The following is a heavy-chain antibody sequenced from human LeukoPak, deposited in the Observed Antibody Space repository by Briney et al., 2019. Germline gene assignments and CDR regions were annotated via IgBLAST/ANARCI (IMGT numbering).Heavy chain of an antibody. J-gene: IGHJ4*02. Sequence: PSETLSLTCAVYGGSFSGYYWSWIRQPPGKGLEWIGYIHYSGSANYNPSLKSRVTISVDTSKNQFSLRLSSVTAADTAVYYCATSPDSVLFDYWGQGTLVTVSS. CDR2: IHYSGSA. CDR1: GGSFSGYY. CDR3: ATSPDSVLFDY. D-gene: IGHD2-21*01. V-gene: IGHV4-59*01.